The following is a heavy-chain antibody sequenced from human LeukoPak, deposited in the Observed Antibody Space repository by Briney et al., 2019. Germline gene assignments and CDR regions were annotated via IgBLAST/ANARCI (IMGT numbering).Heavy chain of an antibody. J-gene: IGHJ6*03. Sequence: ASVKVSCKASGGTFSSYAISWVRQAPGQGLEWMGGIIPIFGTANYAQKFQGRVTLTADESTSTAYMDMSSLRAEGTALCFGARGLLTRAERPHYYYYMDVWGKGTTVTVSS. CDR3: ARGLLTRAERPHYYYYMDV. CDR2: IIPIFGTA. CDR1: GGTFSSYA. D-gene: IGHD7-27*01. V-gene: IGHV1-69*01.